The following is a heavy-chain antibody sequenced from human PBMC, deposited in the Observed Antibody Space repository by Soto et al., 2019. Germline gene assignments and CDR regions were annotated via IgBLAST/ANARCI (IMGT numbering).Heavy chain of an antibody. CDR2: IFPRDSDT. D-gene: IGHD3-10*01. CDR1: GYTFTNYW. CDR3: ARLGSLLPPIDY. V-gene: IGHV5-51*01. Sequence: EVKLEQSGAEVKKPGEALKISCQTSGYTFTNYWIGWVRHMPGRGLEWMGLIFPRDSDTRYNSSFEGQVTISSDRSIATAYLQWTSLKASDTAIYFCARLGSLLPPIDYWGQGTPGTVSS. J-gene: IGHJ4*02.